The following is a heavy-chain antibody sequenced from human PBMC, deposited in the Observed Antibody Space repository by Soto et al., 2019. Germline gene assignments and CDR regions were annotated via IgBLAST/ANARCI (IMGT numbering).Heavy chain of an antibody. J-gene: IGHJ6*02. V-gene: IGHV1-8*01. CDR2: MNPNSGNT. CDR1: GYTFTSYD. D-gene: IGHD3-9*01. CDR3: ARGPSYDIVTGYYLYYSYYGMDV. Sequence: ASVKVSCKASGYTFTSYDINWVRQAPGQGLEWIGWMNPNSGNTGYAQKFQGRVTMTRNTSISTAYMELSSLRSEDTAVYYCARGPSYDIVTGYYLYYSYYGMDVWGQGTTVTFS.